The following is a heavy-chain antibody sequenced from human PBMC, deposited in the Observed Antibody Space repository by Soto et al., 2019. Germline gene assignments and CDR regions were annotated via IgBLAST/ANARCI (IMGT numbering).Heavy chain of an antibody. J-gene: IGHJ5*02. CDR3: AREVRVVVAATLNWFDP. CDR2: INHSGST. D-gene: IGHD2-15*01. V-gene: IGHV4-34*01. Sequence: QVQLQQWGAGLLKPSETLSLTCAVYGGSFSGYYWSWICQPPGKGLEWIGEINHSGSTNYNPSLKRRVTITVAPSNTQFSLKLSSVTAADTAVYYCAREVRVVVAATLNWFDPWGQGTLVTVSS. CDR1: GGSFSGYY.